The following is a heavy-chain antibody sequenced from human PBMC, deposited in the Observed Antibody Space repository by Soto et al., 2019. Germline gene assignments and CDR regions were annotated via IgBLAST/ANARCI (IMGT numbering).Heavy chain of an antibody. D-gene: IGHD3-22*01. CDR1: GCTFSSYA. V-gene: IGHV1-69*13. Sequence: SVKVSCKASGCTFSSYAISWVRQAPGQGLEWMGGIIPIFGTANYAQKFQGRVTITADESTSTAYMELSSLRSEDTAVYYCARFYYYDSSGPAYYFDYWGQGTLVTVSS. CDR3: ARFYYYDSSGPAYYFDY. CDR2: IIPIFGTA. J-gene: IGHJ4*02.